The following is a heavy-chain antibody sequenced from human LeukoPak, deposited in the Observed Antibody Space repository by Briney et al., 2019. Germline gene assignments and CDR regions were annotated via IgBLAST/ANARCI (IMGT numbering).Heavy chain of an antibody. CDR3: ARPQGSHCSSTSCYIRSDAFDI. D-gene: IGHD2-2*02. J-gene: IGHJ3*02. CDR2: INHSGST. CDR1: GGSFSGCY. V-gene: IGHV4-34*01. Sequence: SETLSLTCAVYGGSFSGCYWSWIRQPPGKGLEWIGEINHSGSTNYNPSLKSRVTISVDTSKNQFSLKLSSVTAADTAVYYCARPQGSHCSSTSCYIRSDAFDIWGQGTMVTVSS.